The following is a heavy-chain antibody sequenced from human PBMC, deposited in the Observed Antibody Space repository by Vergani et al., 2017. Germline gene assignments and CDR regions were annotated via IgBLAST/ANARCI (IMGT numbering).Heavy chain of an antibody. CDR1: GFTFSSSA. V-gene: IGHV1-58*01. Sequence: QMQLVQSGPEVKKPGTSVKVSCKASGFTFSSSAVQWVRQARGQRLEWIGWIVVGSGNTNYAQKFQERVTITRDMSTSTAYMELSSLRSEDTAVYYCARVGLQNPHIDYWGQGTLVTVSS. CDR3: ARVGLQNPHIDY. CDR2: IVVGSGNT. D-gene: IGHD5-24*01. J-gene: IGHJ4*02.